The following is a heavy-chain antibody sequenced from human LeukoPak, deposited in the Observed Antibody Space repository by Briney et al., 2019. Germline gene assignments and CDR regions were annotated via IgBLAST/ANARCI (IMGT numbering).Heavy chain of an antibody. Sequence: SVKVSCKASGGTFSSYAISWVRQAPGQGLEWMGGIIPIFGTANYAQKFQGRVTITADGSTSTAYMELSSLRSEDTAVYYCARAPGGYKKYFDYWGQGTLVTVSS. D-gene: IGHD5-18*01. V-gene: IGHV1-69*13. CDR2: IIPIFGTA. CDR3: ARAPGGYKKYFDY. CDR1: GGTFSSYA. J-gene: IGHJ4*02.